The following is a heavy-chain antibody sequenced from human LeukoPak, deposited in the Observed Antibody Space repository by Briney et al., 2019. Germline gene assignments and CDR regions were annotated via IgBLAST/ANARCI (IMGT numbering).Heavy chain of an antibody. Sequence: ASVKVSCKASGGTFSSYAISWVRQAPGQGLEWMGGIIPIFGTANYAQKFQGRVTITADESTSTAYMELSSLRSEDTAVYYCARGKSIAARPSYFDYWGQGTLVTVSS. CDR2: IIPIFGTA. J-gene: IGHJ4*02. CDR1: GGTFSSYA. D-gene: IGHD6-6*01. CDR3: ARGKSIAARPSYFDY. V-gene: IGHV1-69*13.